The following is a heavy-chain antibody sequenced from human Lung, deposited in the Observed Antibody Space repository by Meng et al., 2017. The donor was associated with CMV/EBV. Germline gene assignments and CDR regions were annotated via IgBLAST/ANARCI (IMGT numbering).Heavy chain of an antibody. D-gene: IGHD3-16*01. CDR1: GFTFSTYS. Sequence: ESLKISCAASGFTFSTYSMNWVRQAPGKGLEWVSVIYSGGSTYYADSVKGRFTISRDNSKNTLYLQMNSLRAEDTAVYYCAREDGGDWGQGTLVTVSS. CDR2: IYSGGST. J-gene: IGHJ4*02. V-gene: IGHV3-66*02. CDR3: AREDGGD.